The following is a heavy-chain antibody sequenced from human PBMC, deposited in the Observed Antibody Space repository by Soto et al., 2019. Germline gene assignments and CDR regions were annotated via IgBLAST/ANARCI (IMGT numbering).Heavy chain of an antibody. V-gene: IGHV1-18*01. J-gene: IGHJ3*02. CDR3: ARLNYIVVVPGAFDI. CDR1: GYTFSSYG. CDR2: ISAYNGNT. Sequence: QVQLVQSGAEVKKPGASVKVSCKASGYTFSSYGISWVRQAPGQGLEWMGWISAYNGNTNYAQKLQGRVTMTTDTSTSTDYMELRSLRSDDTAVYYCARLNYIVVVPGAFDIWGQGTMVTVSS. D-gene: IGHD2-2*01.